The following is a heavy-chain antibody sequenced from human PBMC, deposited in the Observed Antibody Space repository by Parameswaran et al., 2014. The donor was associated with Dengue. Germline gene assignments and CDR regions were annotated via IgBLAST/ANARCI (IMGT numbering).Heavy chain of an antibody. V-gene: IGHV5-51*01. CDR1: GYNFATYW. CDR3: VRQGVGAIDY. J-gene: IGHJ4*02. CDR2: IYAGDSET. Sequence: GSLRLSCEASGYNFATYWIGWVRQMPGKGLEWMGLIYAGDSETRYSPSFQGQVTISVDKSINTAFLQWTTLEAADTAMYYCVRQGVGAIDYWGQGTLVTVSS. D-gene: IGHD1-26*01.